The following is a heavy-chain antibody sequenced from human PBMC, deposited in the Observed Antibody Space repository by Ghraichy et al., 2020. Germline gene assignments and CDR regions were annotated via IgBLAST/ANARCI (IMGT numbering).Heavy chain of an antibody. CDR3: AKVLGGYDFWSGYPTGY. J-gene: IGHJ4*02. V-gene: IGHV3-23*01. D-gene: IGHD3-3*01. CDR1: GFTFSSYA. CDR2: ISGSGGST. Sequence: GESLNISCAASGFTFSSYAMSWVRQAPGKGLEWVSAISGSGGSTYYADSVKGRFTISRDNSKNTLYLQMNSLRAEDTAVYYCAKVLGGYDFWSGYPTGYWGQGTLVTVSS.